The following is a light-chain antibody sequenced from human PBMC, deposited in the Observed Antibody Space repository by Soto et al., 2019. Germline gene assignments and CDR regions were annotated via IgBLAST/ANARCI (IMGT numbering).Light chain of an antibody. V-gene: IGKV3-15*01. CDR1: QSVSSN. Sequence: EIVMTQSPATLSVSPGERATLSCRASQSVSSNLAWYQQKPGQAPRLLIYGASTWATGISARFSGSGSGTEFTLTISSLQSEDFAVYYCQQYNNWPPWTFGQGTKVEIK. CDR3: QQYNNWPPWT. J-gene: IGKJ1*01. CDR2: GAS.